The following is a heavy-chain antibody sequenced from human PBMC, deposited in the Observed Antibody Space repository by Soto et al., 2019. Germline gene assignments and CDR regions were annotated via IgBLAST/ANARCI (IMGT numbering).Heavy chain of an antibody. J-gene: IGHJ6*02. D-gene: IGHD6-19*01. CDR1: GGTFSSYA. CDR2: IIPIFGTA. CDR3: ARNLGAFSSGWTMGYYGMDV. V-gene: IGHV1-69*01. Sequence: QVQLVQSGAEVKKPGSSVEVCCKASGGTFSSYAISWVRQAPGQGLEWMGGIIPIFGTANYAQKFKGRVTITADESTSTAYMELSSLRSEDTAVYYCARNLGAFSSGWTMGYYGMDVWGQGTKVTVSS.